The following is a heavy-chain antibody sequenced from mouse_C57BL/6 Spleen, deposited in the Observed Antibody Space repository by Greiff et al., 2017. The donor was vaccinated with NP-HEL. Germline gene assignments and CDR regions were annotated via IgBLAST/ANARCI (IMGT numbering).Heavy chain of an antibody. CDR3: ARDYDGGMSAMDY. V-gene: IGHV1-82*01. Sequence: VQLQQSGPELVKPGASVKISCKASGYAFSSSWMNWVKQRPGKGLEWIGRIYPGDGDTNYNGKFKGKATLTADKSSSTAYMQLSSLTSEDSAVYFCARDYDGGMSAMDYWGQGTSVTVSS. D-gene: IGHD2-4*01. CDR2: IYPGDGDT. CDR1: GYAFSSSW. J-gene: IGHJ4*01.